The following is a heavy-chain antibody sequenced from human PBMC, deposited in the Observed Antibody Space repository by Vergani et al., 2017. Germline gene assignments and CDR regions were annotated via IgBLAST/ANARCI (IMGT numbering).Heavy chain of an antibody. CDR1: GEPIRSGSHY. D-gene: IGHD2-15*01. V-gene: IGHV4-61*02. CDR2: IHTGGST. Sequence: QVKLQESGPGLLKPSQTLSLTCTVSGEPIRSGSHYWSWIRQPAGKGPEWIGHIHTGGSTILNPSFKSRVAISVDTSKSQFSLKLNSVTVADTAVYYCARSRPYCTSGSCPAIWGQGTLVTVSS. J-gene: IGHJ4*02. CDR3: ARSRPYCTSGSCPAI.